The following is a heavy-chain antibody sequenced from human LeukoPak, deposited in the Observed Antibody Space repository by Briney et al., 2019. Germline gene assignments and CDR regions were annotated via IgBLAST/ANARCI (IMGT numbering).Heavy chain of an antibody. V-gene: IGHV4-39*01. D-gene: IGHD2-21*01. Sequence: PSETLSLTCTVSGGSISSSSYYWGWIRQPPGKGLEWIGSIYYSGSTYYNPSLKSRVTISVDTSKNQFSLRLSSVTAADTAVYHCAISGGGYWLFDYWGQGTLVTVSS. J-gene: IGHJ4*02. CDR1: GGSISSSSYY. CDR3: AISGGGYWLFDY. CDR2: IYYSGST.